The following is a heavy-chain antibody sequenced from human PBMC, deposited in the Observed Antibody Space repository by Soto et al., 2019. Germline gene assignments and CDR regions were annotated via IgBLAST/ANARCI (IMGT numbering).Heavy chain of an antibody. Sequence: GGSLRLSCAASGFTFSSYGMHWVRQAPGKGLEWVAVISYDGSNKYYADSVKGRFTISRDNSKNTLYLQMNSLRAEDTAVYYCAKVGTPRYDYIWGSSDKRAFDIWGQGTMVTVSS. CDR1: GFTFSSYG. V-gene: IGHV3-30*18. J-gene: IGHJ3*02. CDR2: ISYDGSNK. D-gene: IGHD3-16*01. CDR3: AKVGTPRYDYIWGSSDKRAFDI.